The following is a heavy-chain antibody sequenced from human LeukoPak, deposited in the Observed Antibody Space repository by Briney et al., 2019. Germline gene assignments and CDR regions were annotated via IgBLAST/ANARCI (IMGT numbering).Heavy chain of an antibody. V-gene: IGHV4-34*01. CDR1: GENFSIYF. J-gene: IGHJ4*02. CDR3: ARPGLAYCGADCYSTEGYYFDY. CDR2: INHGGST. Sequence: SETLSLTCAVYGENFSIYFYSWIRQPPGKGLEWIGEINHGGSTSYNPSLKSRVTISVDTSKNQFSLRLSSVTAADTAMYYCARPGLAYCGADCYSTEGYYFDYWSQGTLVTVSS. D-gene: IGHD2-21*01.